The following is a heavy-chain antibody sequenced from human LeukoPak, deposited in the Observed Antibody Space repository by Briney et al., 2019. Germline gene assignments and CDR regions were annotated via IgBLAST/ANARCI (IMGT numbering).Heavy chain of an antibody. D-gene: IGHD5-24*01. CDR1: GLTFSSYE. CDR2: ISSSGSTI. CDR3: AKGSAYMATITEFDY. Sequence: GGSLRLSCAASGLTFSSYEMNWVRQAPGKGLEWVSYISSSGSTIYYADSVKGRFTISRDNAKNSLYLQMNSLRAEDMALYYCAKGSAYMATITEFDYWGQGTLVTVSS. V-gene: IGHV3-48*03. J-gene: IGHJ4*02.